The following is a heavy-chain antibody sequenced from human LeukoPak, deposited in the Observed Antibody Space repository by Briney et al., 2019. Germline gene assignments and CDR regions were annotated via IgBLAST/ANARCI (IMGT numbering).Heavy chain of an antibody. CDR3: GREAVAGLIDP. Sequence: GGSLRLSCAASGFTFSSYWMHWVRQAPGKGLVWVSLINSDGSSTSYADSVKGRFTISRDNAKNTLYLQMNSLRVEDTAVYYCGREAVAGLIDPWGQGTLVTVSS. J-gene: IGHJ5*02. CDR2: INSDGSST. D-gene: IGHD6-19*01. CDR1: GFTFSSYW. V-gene: IGHV3-74*01.